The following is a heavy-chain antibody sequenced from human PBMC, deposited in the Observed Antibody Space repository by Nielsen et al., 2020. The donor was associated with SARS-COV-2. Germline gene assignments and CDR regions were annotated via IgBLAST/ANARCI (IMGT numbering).Heavy chain of an antibody. D-gene: IGHD4-17*01. Sequence: SLKISCAASGFTFDDYAMHWVRQAPGKGLEWVSGISWNSGSIGYADSVQGRFTISRDNAKNSLYLQMNSLRAEDTALYYCAKDTAYGDYAFDIWGQGTMVTVSS. V-gene: IGHV3-9*01. J-gene: IGHJ3*02. CDR1: GFTFDDYA. CDR3: AKDTAYGDYAFDI. CDR2: ISWNSGSI.